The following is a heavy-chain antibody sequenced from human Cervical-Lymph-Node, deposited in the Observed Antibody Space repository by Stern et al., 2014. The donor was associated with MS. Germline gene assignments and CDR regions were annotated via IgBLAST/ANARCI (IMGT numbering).Heavy chain of an antibody. D-gene: IGHD3-16*02. V-gene: IGHV1-2*06. CDR3: ARIYCSGDECYHSFDT. CDR2: IDPGSGVT. Sequence: QVQLVQSGAEVKKPGASVKVSCKASGYRFSTFYLHWLRQAPAQELQWIGRIDPGSGVTNSSQTFQGRLTMTRDRSITTAYLELSGLRSDDTAVYYCARIYCSGDECYHSFDTWGQGTLVTVSS. CDR1: GYRFSTFY. J-gene: IGHJ4*02.